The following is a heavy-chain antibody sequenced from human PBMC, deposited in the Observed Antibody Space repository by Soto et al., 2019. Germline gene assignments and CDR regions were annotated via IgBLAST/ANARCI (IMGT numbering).Heavy chain of an antibody. Sequence: ASVKVSCKASGYTFTSYDINWVRQATGQGLEWMGWINPNNGHTGSAQKFQGRITMTMDPSISTVYMELSGLTSEDTAMYYCARGRGWRDYWGQGTLVTSPQ. J-gene: IGHJ4*02. V-gene: IGHV1-8*01. CDR2: INPNNGHT. CDR1: GYTFTSYD. CDR3: ARGRGWRDY. D-gene: IGHD6-19*01.